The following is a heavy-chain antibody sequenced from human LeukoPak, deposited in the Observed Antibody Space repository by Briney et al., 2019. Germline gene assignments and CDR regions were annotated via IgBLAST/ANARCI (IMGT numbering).Heavy chain of an antibody. J-gene: IGHJ4*02. CDR1: GFTFSTFT. CDR2: ISGSSSTI. CDR3: ARFPRGTTVTPRFDY. D-gene: IGHD4-23*01. Sequence: GGSLRLSCAASGFTFSTFTMSWVRQAPGKGLEWVSFISGSSSTIEYADPVKGRFTISRDNAQNSLYLQLNSLRDEDTAVYYCARFPRGTTVTPRFDYWGQGTLVTVSS. V-gene: IGHV3-48*02.